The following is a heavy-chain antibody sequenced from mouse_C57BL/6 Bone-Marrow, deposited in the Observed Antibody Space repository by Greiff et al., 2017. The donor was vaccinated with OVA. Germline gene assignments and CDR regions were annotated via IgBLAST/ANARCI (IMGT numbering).Heavy chain of an antibody. CDR1: GYTFTDYY. CDR2: INPNNGGT. CDR3: ARGDSNPYAMDY. Sequence: EVKLQQSGPELVKPGASVKISCKASGYTFTDYYMNWVKQSHGKSLEWIGDINPNNGGTSYNQKFKGKATLTVDKSSSTAYMELRSLTSEDSAVYYCARGDSNPYAMDYWGQGTSVTVSS. V-gene: IGHV1-26*01. J-gene: IGHJ4*01. D-gene: IGHD2-5*01.